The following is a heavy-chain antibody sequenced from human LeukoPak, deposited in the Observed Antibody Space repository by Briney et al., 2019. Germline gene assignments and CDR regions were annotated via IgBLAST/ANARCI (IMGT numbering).Heavy chain of an antibody. CDR1: GGSISTYY. J-gene: IGHJ1*01. CDR3: ARGGAARLHFQN. CDR2: IYHSGST. Sequence: NLSETLSLTCTVSGGSISTYYWNWIRQPPGKGLEWIGYIYHSGSTNYNPSLQSRVTISVDTSKNQFSLNLNSVTAADTAVYYCARGGAARLHFQNWGQGTLVTVSS. D-gene: IGHD6-6*01. V-gene: IGHV4-59*01.